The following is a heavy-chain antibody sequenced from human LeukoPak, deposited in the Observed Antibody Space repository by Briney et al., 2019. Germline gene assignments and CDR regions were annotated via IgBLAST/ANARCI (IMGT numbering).Heavy chain of an antibody. J-gene: IGHJ4*02. CDR2: ISSSGITI. V-gene: IGHV3-11*01. D-gene: IGHD3-10*01. CDR1: GFTFSDYY. CDR3: AKERWAMVRGALNDY. Sequence: PGGSLRLSCTASGFTFSDYYMSWIRQAPGKGLEWVSYISSSGITIYYADSVKGRFTISRDNAKNSLYLQMNSLRAEDTAVYYCAKERWAMVRGALNDYWGQGTLVTVSS.